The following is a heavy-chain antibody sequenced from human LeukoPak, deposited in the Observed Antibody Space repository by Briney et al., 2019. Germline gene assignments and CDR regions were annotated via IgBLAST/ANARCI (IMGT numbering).Heavy chain of an antibody. CDR1: GFTFSNYW. CDR2: INQDGSEK. J-gene: IGHJ4*02. Sequence: GSLRLSCAASGFTFSNYWMSWFRQAPGKGLEWVANINQDGSEKYYVDPVKGRFTISRDNAKNSVNLQMNSLRAEDTALYYCARDGIDYWGQGTLVTVSS. D-gene: IGHD1-26*01. V-gene: IGHV3-7*04. CDR3: ARDGIDY.